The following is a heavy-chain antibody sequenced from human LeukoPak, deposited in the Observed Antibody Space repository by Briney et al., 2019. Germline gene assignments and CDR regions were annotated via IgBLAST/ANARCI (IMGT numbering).Heavy chain of an antibody. CDR1: GFTFSSYG. CDR2: ICFDGSNK. D-gene: IGHD6-19*01. Sequence: GGSLRLSCTASGFTFSSYGMNWVRQAPGKGLEWVAVICFDGSNKYYADSVKGRLTISRDNSKSTLYLQMNSLRAEDTAVYYCAKAVAATGHYYFGMDVWGQGTTVTVSS. J-gene: IGHJ6*02. V-gene: IGHV3-33*06. CDR3: AKAVAATGHYYFGMDV.